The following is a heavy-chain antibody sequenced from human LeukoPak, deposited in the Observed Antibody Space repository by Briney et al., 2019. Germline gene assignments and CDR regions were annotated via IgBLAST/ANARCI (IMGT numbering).Heavy chain of an antibody. CDR3: ARDYSREARGVFT. J-gene: IGHJ4*02. CDR1: GGSISSGDYY. Sequence: PSQTLSLTCTVSGGSISSGDYYWSWIRQPPGKGLEWIGYIYYSGSTYYNPSLKSRVTISVDTSKNHFSLKLSSVTAADTAVYYCARDYSREARGVFTWGQGTLVTVSS. CDR2: IYYSGST. D-gene: IGHD3-10*01. V-gene: IGHV4-30-4*01.